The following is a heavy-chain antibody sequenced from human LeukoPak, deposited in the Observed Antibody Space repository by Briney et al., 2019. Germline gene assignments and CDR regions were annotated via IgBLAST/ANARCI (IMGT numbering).Heavy chain of an antibody. Sequence: GSLRLSCADSGFTFSSYSMNWVRQAPGKGLEWVSYMSSSSSTIYYADSVKGRFTISRDNAKNSLYLQMNSLRAEDTAVYYCARDFQWLVYWGQGTLVTVSS. CDR2: MSSSSSTI. J-gene: IGHJ4*02. D-gene: IGHD6-19*01. V-gene: IGHV3-48*04. CDR3: ARDFQWLVY. CDR1: GFTFSSYS.